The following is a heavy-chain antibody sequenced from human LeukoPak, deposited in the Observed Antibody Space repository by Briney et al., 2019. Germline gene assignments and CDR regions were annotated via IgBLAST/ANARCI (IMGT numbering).Heavy chain of an antibody. V-gene: IGHV4-59*03. Sequence: ETLSLSCSVSDDSFSTDDCTWVGYARGQGRGWIGYISSIWSANYNPSLTSRVNIPVDTSKKQFSLKLTSVSAAPPAGSFFTEDPTTVTKGFHVWGQGTMATVSS. CDR2: ISSIWSA. J-gene: IGHJ3*01. CDR1: DDSFSTDD. D-gene: IGHD4-17*01. CDR3: TEDPTTVTKGFHV.